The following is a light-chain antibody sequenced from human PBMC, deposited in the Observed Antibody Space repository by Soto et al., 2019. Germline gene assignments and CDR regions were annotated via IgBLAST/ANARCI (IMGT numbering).Light chain of an antibody. J-gene: IGKJ1*01. V-gene: IGKV3-20*01. CDR3: QQYNNWPRT. Sequence: IVLTQSPGTLSLSPGERPTLSCRASQSVSSSYLAWYQQKPGQAPRLLICAVSSRATGIPDRVSGSGSGTELTLTINSLKSEDFAVYYCQQYNNWPRTFGQGTKVDIK. CDR2: AVS. CDR1: QSVSSSY.